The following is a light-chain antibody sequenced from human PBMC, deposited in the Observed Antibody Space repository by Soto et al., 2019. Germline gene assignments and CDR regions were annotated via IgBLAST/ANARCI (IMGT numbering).Light chain of an antibody. V-gene: IGLV2-14*01. Sequence: QSVLTQPASVSGSPGQSITISCTGTSSDVGGYNYVSWYQQHPGKAPKLMIYDVSSRPSGVSHRFSGSKSGNTASLTISGLQAEDEADYYCSSYTRSSSLYVFGTGTKLTVL. J-gene: IGLJ1*01. CDR2: DVS. CDR1: SSDVGGYNY. CDR3: SSYTRSSSLYV.